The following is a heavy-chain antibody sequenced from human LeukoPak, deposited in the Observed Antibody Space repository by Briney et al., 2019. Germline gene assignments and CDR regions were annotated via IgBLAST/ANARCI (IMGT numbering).Heavy chain of an antibody. CDR2: ISSDGSST. CDR1: GFTFSNYW. Sequence: GGSLRLSCAASGFTFSNYWMHWVRQAPGKGLVWVSRISSDGSSTTYADSVKGRFTISRDNAKNTLYLQMNSLRGEDAAVYYCARGYSGSYRVDYWGQGTLVTVSS. J-gene: IGHJ4*02. V-gene: IGHV3-74*01. D-gene: IGHD1-26*01. CDR3: ARGYSGSYRVDY.